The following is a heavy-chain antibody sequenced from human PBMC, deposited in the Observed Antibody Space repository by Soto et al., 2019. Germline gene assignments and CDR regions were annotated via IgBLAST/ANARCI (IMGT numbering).Heavy chain of an antibody. V-gene: IGHV4-39*01. CDR1: GGSIDRSNYY. CDR3: ARHFVAVVIKGWGY. J-gene: IGHJ4*02. Sequence: PSETLSLTCNVSGGSIDRSNYYWDWLRQPPGKGLEWIGTTYYNGNAYYNPSLTSRVSMSVDTSKNQFSLKLISVTAADTAVYYCARHFVAVVIKGWGYWGQGKLVTVSS. CDR2: TYYNGNA. D-gene: IGHD3-10*01.